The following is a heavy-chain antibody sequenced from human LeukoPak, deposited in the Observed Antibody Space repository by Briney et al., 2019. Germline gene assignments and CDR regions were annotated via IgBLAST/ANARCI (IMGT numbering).Heavy chain of an antibody. V-gene: IGHV1-2*02. CDR3: ARDPSRITIFGVVIPRGYFDY. Sequence: ASVKVSCKASGYTFTGYYMHWVRQAPGQGLEWMGWINPNSGGTNYAQKFQGRVTMTRDTSISTAYMELSRLRSDDTAVYYCARDPSRITIFGVVIPRGYFDYWGQGTLVTVSS. D-gene: IGHD3-3*01. CDR2: INPNSGGT. CDR1: GYTFTGYY. J-gene: IGHJ4*02.